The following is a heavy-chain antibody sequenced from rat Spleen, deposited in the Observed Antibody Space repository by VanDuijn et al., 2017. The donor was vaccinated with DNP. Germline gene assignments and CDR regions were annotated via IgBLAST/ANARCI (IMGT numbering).Heavy chain of an antibody. D-gene: IGHD1-10*01. V-gene: IGHV5S13*01. J-gene: IGHJ2*01. CDR3: AREQLHDY. CDR2: ISSSGTTI. Sequence: EVKMVESGGGLVQPGGSLKLSCEVSNFTISDYGMTWIRQVPGKGLEGVASISSSGTTIYYADSVRGRFTLSRDNATNTVYLEMDSLRSEDTATYYCAREQLHDYWGQGVMVTVSS. CDR1: NFTISDYG.